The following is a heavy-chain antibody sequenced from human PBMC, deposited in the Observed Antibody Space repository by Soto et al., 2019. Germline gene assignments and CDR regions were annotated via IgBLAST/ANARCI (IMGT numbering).Heavy chain of an antibody. V-gene: IGHV4-30-4*01. J-gene: IGHJ6*02. CDR1: GGSISSGDYY. CDR2: IYYSGST. Sequence: KSSETLSLTCTVSGGSISSGDYYWSWIRQPPGKGLEWIGYIYYSGSTYYNPSLKSRVTISVDTSKNQFSLKLSSVTAADTAVYYCARDFNYPGLHYYYGMDVWGQGTTVTVSS. CDR3: ARDFNYPGLHYYYGMDV. D-gene: IGHD4-4*01.